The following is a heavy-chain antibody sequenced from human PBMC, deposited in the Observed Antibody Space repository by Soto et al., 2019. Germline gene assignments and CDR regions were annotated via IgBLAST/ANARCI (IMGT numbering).Heavy chain of an antibody. CDR2: IIPIFGTA. V-gene: IGHV1-69*01. J-gene: IGHJ5*02. CDR3: ARVVVVVVPAKHWFDP. Sequence: QVQLVQSGAEVKKPGSSVKVSCKASGGTFSSYAISWVRQAPGQGLEWMGGIIPIFGTANCAQKFQGRVTITADESTSTAYMELSSLRSEDTAVYYCARVVVVVVPAKHWFDPWGQGTLVTVSS. D-gene: IGHD2-15*01. CDR1: GGTFSSYA.